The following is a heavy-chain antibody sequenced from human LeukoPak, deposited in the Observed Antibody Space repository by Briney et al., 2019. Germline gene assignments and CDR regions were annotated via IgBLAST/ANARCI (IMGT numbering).Heavy chain of an antibody. CDR1: GGSFSGYY. Sequence: SETLSLTCAVYGGSFSGYYWSWIRQPPGKGLEWIGEINHSGSTNYNPSLKSRVTISVDTPKNQFSLKLSSVTAADTAVYYCARGRHYYYYYYMDVWGKGTTVTVSS. CDR3: ARGRHYYYYYYMDV. V-gene: IGHV4-34*01. J-gene: IGHJ6*03. CDR2: INHSGST.